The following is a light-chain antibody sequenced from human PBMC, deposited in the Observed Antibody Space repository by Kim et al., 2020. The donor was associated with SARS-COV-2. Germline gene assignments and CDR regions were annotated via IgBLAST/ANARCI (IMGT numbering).Light chain of an antibody. Sequence: QLVLTQSPSASASLGDSLRLTCTLSSGHSDYAIAWHQQQPGKGPRYLIKLNSDGSHSKGDGIPDRFSASSSGPERYLTISSLQSEDEADYYCQTWATAIVFGGGTKLTVL. CDR2: LNSDGSH. CDR1: SGHSDYA. J-gene: IGLJ2*01. V-gene: IGLV4-69*01. CDR3: QTWATAIV.